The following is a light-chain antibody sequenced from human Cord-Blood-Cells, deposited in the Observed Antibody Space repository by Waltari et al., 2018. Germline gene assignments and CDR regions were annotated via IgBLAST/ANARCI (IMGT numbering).Light chain of an antibody. CDR1: SSYVGSYNL. V-gene: IGLV2-23*01. Sequence: QSALTQPASVSGSPGQSITIPCTGTSSYVGSYNLVSWYQQHPGKAPKLLIYEGSKRPSGVSNRFSGSKAGNTASLTSSGLPAEDEADYYCCSYAGSSTVVFGGGTKLTVL. J-gene: IGLJ2*01. CDR2: EGS. CDR3: CSYAGSSTVV.